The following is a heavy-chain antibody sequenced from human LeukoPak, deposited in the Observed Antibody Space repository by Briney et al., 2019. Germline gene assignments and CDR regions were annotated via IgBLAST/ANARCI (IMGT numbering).Heavy chain of an antibody. J-gene: IGHJ6*02. V-gene: IGHV3-21*01. D-gene: IGHD2-2*01. Sequence: GRSLRLSCAASGFTFSSSGMHWVRQAPGEGLEWVSSISSSSSYIYYADSVKGRFTISRDNAKNSLYLQMNSLRAEDTAVYYCARDGSVVPAAMDVWGQGTTVTVSS. CDR3: ARDGSVVPAAMDV. CDR1: GFTFSSSG. CDR2: ISSSSSYI.